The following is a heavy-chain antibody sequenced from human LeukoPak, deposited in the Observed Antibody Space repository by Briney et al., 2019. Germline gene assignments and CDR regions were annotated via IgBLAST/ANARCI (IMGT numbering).Heavy chain of an antibody. CDR2: ISAYNGNT. CDR1: GYTFTSYG. V-gene: IGHV1-18*01. CDR3: ARIAAADANWFDP. D-gene: IGHD6-13*01. Sequence: GASGKVSCKASGYTFTSYGISWVRQAPGQGREWMGWISAYNGNTNYAQKLQARVTMTTDTSTSTAYMEVRSLRSDGTAVYYCARIAAADANWFDPWGQGNLVTVSS. J-gene: IGHJ5*02.